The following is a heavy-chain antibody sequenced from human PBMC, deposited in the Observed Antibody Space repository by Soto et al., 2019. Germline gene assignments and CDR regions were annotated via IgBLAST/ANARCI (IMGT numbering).Heavy chain of an antibody. V-gene: IGHV4-4*02. Sequence: QVQLQESGPGLVKPSGTLSLTCAVSGDSISSSNWWSWVRQPPGKGLEWIGEIYHSGSTNYNPSLKTRVTISVDTSKNQFSLNLTSVTAADTAVYYCARHSGSYFRDYWGQGTLVTVSS. CDR1: GDSISSSNW. D-gene: IGHD1-26*01. CDR3: ARHSGSYFRDY. J-gene: IGHJ4*02. CDR2: IYHSGST.